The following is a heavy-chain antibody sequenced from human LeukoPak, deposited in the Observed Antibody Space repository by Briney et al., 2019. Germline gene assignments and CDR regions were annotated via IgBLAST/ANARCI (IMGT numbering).Heavy chain of an antibody. CDR3: ARRPNYYGSGSYFGDLGYFDY. J-gene: IGHJ4*02. CDR2: IYYSGST. D-gene: IGHD3-10*01. CDR1: GGSISSYY. Sequence: PSETLSLTCTVSGGSISSYYWSWIRQPPGKGLEWIGYIYYSGSTNYNPSLKSRVTISVDTSKNQFSLKLSSVTAADTAVYYCARRPNYYGSGSYFGDLGYFDYWGQGTLVTVSS. V-gene: IGHV4-59*01.